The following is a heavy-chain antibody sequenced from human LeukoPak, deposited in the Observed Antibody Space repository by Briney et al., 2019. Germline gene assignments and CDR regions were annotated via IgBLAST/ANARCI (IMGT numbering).Heavy chain of an antibody. J-gene: IGHJ4*02. Sequence: GGSLRLSCAASGFTFSNYWMHWVRQAPGKGLVWVSRINSDGSITSYADSVKGRFTISRDNAKNTLYLQMNCLRAEDTAVYYCARVLRYLADDYWGQGTLVTVSS. CDR3: ARVLRYLADDY. V-gene: IGHV3-74*01. D-gene: IGHD3-9*01. CDR1: GFTFSNYW. CDR2: INSDGSIT.